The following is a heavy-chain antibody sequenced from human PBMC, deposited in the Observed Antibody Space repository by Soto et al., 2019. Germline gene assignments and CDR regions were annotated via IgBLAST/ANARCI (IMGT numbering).Heavy chain of an antibody. V-gene: IGHV1-69*01. CDR3: ARSQGSSTSLEIYYYYYYGMDV. CDR2: IIPISGTA. Sequence: QVQLVQSGAEVKKPGSSVKVSCKASGGTFSSYAISWVRQAPGQGLEWMGGIIPISGTANYAQKFQGRVTITAYDSTRTAYMELSSLSSEDTAVYYCARSQGSSTSLEIYYYYYYGMDVWGQGTTVTVSS. D-gene: IGHD2-2*01. CDR1: GGTFSSYA. J-gene: IGHJ6*02.